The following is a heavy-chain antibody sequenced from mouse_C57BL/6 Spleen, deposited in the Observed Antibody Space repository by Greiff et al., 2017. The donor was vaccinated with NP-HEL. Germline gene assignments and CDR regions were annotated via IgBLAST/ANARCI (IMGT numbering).Heavy chain of an antibody. J-gene: IGHJ1*03. V-gene: IGHV1-52*01. Sequence: QVHVKQPGAELVRPGSSVKLSCKASGYTFTSYWMHWVKQRPIQGLEWIGNIDPSDSETHYNQKFKDKATLTVDKSSSTAYMQLSSLTSEDSAVYYCARGRTTMVTTKDWYFDVWGTGTTVTVSS. CDR2: IDPSDSET. CDR1: GYTFTSYW. CDR3: ARGRTTMVTTKDWYFDV. D-gene: IGHD2-2*01.